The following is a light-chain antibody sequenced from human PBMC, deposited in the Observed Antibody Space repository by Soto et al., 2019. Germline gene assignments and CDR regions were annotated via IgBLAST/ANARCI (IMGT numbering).Light chain of an antibody. V-gene: IGLV1-51*01. J-gene: IGLJ3*02. Sequence: QSVLTQPPSVSAAPGQKVTMCCSGRSSNIGSHFVAWYQQLPGTAPKLLIYDDTKRPYGIPGRFSGSKSGTSATLGITGLQTGDEADYYCGTWDSSLSVVVFGGGTKVTVL. CDR2: DDT. CDR1: SSNIGSHF. CDR3: GTWDSSLSVVV.